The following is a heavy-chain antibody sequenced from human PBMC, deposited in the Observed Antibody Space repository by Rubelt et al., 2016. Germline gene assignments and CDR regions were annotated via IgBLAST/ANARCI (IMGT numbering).Heavy chain of an antibody. CDR2: IYYSGST. CDR3: ARAQPKTIAAAGTNDY. D-gene: IGHD6-13*01. Sequence: GLEWIGSIYYSGSTYYNPSLKSRVTISVDTSKNQFSLKLSSVTAADTAVYYCARAQPKTIAAAGTNDYWGQGTLVTVSS. J-gene: IGHJ4*02. V-gene: IGHV4-39*01.